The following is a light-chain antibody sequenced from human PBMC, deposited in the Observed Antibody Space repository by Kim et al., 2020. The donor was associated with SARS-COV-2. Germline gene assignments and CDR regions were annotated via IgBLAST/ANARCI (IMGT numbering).Light chain of an antibody. V-gene: IGKV1-5*03. CDR1: QSISTW. J-gene: IGKJ1*01. Sequence: DIQMTQSPSTLSASVGDRVTITCRASQSISTWLAWYQQKPGKAPKLLIYKASNLEHGVPSRFSGSGSETEFTLTISSLQPEDYATYYCQQYKTYRWTFGQGTKVDIK. CDR2: KAS. CDR3: QQYKTYRWT.